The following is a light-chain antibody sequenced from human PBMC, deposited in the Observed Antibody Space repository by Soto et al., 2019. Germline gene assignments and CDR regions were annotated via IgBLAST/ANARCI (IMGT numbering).Light chain of an antibody. V-gene: IGKV2-28*01. J-gene: IGKJ1*01. CDR3: MQALQTPAT. CDR1: QSLLHSDGYNY. CDR2: LGS. Sequence: DIVMTQSPLSLPVTPGEPASISCRSSQSLLHSDGYNYLDWYLQKPGQSPQLLIYLGSNRASGVPARFSGSGSGTDFTLKISRVEAEDVGFYYCMQALQTPATFGQGTKVEIK.